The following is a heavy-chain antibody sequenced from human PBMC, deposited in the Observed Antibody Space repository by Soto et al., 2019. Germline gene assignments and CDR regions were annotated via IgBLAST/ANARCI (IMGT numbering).Heavy chain of an antibody. CDR1: GFTFSSYS. CDR2: ISSSSSTI. Sequence: GGSLRLSCAASGFTFSSYSMNWVRQAPGKGLEWVSYISSSSSTIYYADSVKGRFTISRDNAKNSLYLQMNSLRDEVTAVYYCARDLEGYYYDSSGYPIRAFDYWGQGTMVTVSS. V-gene: IGHV3-48*02. D-gene: IGHD3-22*01. J-gene: IGHJ4*02. CDR3: ARDLEGYYYDSSGYPIRAFDY.